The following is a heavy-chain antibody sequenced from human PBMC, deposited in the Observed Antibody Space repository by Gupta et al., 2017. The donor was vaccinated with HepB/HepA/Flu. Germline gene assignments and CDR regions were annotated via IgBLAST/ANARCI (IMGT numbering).Heavy chain of an antibody. CDR1: GYTFTSYS. CDR2: INPSGGST. CDR3: AREDTIFAGDAFDI. Sequence: QVQLVQSGAEVKKPGASVKVSCKASGYTFTSYSLHLVRQAPGLGLEWMGIINPSGGSTSYAQKFQGRVTMTRDTSTSTVYMELSSLRSEDTAVYYCAREDTIFAGDAFDIWGQGTMVTVSS. D-gene: IGHD3-3*01. V-gene: IGHV1-46*01. J-gene: IGHJ3*02.